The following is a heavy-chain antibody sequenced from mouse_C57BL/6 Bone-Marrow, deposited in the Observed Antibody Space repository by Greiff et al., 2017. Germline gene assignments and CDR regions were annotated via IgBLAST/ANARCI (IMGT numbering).Heavy chain of an antibody. CDR3: ARYYYGSSQYYFGY. D-gene: IGHD1-1*01. Sequence: VQLQQSVAELVRPGASVTLSCTASGFNIKNTYMHWVKQRPEQGLEWIGRIDPANGNTKYAPKFKGKATITADKSSNTAYLQLSSLTSEDTAIYYCARYYYGSSQYYFGYWGQGTTLTVSS. CDR2: IDPANGNT. CDR1: GFNIKNTY. J-gene: IGHJ2*01. V-gene: IGHV14-3*01.